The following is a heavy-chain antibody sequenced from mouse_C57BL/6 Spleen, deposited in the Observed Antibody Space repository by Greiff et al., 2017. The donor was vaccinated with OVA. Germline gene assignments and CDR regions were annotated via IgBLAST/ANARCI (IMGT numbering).Heavy chain of an antibody. J-gene: IGHJ2*01. V-gene: IGHV1-76*01. CDR3: ASELGRGGYFDY. CDR1: GYTFTDYY. Sequence: VQLQQSGAELVRPGASVKLSCKASGYTFTDYYINWVKQRPGQGLEWIASIYPGSGNTYYNEKFKGKATLTAEKSSSTAYMQLSSLTSEDSAVYFCASELGRGGYFDYWGQGTTLTVSS. D-gene: IGHD4-1*01. CDR2: IYPGSGNT.